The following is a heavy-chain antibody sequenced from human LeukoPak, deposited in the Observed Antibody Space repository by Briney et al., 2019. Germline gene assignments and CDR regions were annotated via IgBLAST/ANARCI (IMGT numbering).Heavy chain of an antibody. J-gene: IGHJ4*02. D-gene: IGHD6-13*01. Sequence: GGSLRLSCAASGFTFSSCDMHWVRQATGKGLEWVSAIGTAGDTYYPGSVKGRFTISRENAKNSLYLQMNSLRAGDTAVYYCARYSSSSSFDYWGQGTLVTVSS. CDR3: ARYSSSSSFDY. V-gene: IGHV3-13*01. CDR1: GFTFSSCD. CDR2: IGTAGDT.